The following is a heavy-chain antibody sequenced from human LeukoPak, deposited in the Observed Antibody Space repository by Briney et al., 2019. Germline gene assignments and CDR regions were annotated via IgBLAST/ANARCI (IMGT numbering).Heavy chain of an antibody. Sequence: RGSLRLSCQASGFTFYMYAMSWVRQAPGKGLEWVASMCGTAGCTFYPDSVKGRFTISRDNSKNVLYLRMNSLTAEDTAIYYCAKDRPNFHENSGHYYRRDGDSWGQGTLVTVSS. CDR1: GFTFYMYA. CDR2: MCGTAGCT. V-gene: IGHV3-23*01. D-gene: IGHD3-22*01. J-gene: IGHJ5*01. CDR3: AKDRPNFHENSGHYYRRDGDS.